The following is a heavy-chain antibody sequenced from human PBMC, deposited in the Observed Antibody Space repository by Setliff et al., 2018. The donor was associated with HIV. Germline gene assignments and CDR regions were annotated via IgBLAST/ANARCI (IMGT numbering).Heavy chain of an antibody. CDR3: ARQDGRAQYYFDS. D-gene: IGHD3-10*01. V-gene: IGHV5-51*01. J-gene: IGHJ4*02. Sequence: PGESLKISCQGFGYSFRSYSIAWVRQKPGKGLEWMGIIYPGDSDTRYSPSFEGQITISADKSISTAYLQWTSLEASDTAVYFCARQDGRAQYYFDSWGQGTLVTSPQ. CDR2: IYPGDSDT. CDR1: GYSFRSYS.